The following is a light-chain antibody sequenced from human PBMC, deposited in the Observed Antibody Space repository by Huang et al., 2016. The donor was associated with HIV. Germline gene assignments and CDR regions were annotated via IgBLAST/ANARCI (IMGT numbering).Light chain of an antibody. CDR3: QQLNSYPYT. J-gene: IGKJ2*01. CDR2: AAS. CDR1: QGISSY. Sequence: IQLTQSPSSLSASVGDRVTITCRASQGISSYLAWYQHKPGQAPKLLIYAASTLQSGVPSRFSGSGSGTDFTLTISSLQPEDFATYYCQQLNSYPYTFGQGTKLEIK. V-gene: IGKV1-9*01.